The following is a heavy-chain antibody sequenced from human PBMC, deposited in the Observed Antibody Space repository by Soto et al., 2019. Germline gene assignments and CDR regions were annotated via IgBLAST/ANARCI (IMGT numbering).Heavy chain of an antibody. Sequence: PGGSLRLSCAASGFTFSGSAMHWVRQASGKGLEWVGRIRSEANSYATAYAASVKGRFTISRDDSKNTAYLQMNSLRAEDTAVYYCAKDGDEEAAGYYFDYWGQGTTVTVSS. V-gene: IGHV3-73*01. CDR3: AKDGDEEAAGYYFDY. CDR1: GFTFSGSA. CDR2: IRSEANSYAT. J-gene: IGHJ4*02. D-gene: IGHD6-13*01.